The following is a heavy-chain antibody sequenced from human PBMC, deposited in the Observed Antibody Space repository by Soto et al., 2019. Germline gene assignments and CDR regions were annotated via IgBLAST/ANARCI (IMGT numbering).Heavy chain of an antibody. J-gene: IGHJ5*01. CDR2: INQSGST. D-gene: IGHD3-9*01. Sequence: SETLSLTCAVYEGSFGGYYWTWIRQSPGRWLEWIGEINQSGSTRYNPSLESRVTMTVDRSKNQFSLNLNSVTAAYTAVYYCARGSRLRLRYLVYSYNIDSWGQRNQVT. V-gene: IGHV4-34*01. CDR1: EGSFGGYY. CDR3: ARGSRLRLRYLVYSYNIDS.